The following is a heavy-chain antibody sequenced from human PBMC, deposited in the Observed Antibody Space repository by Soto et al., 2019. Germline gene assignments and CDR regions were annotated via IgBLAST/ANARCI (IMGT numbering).Heavy chain of an antibody. CDR2: IYNTGST. Sequence: SETLSLTCEVSSGSVSSGGYSWSWIRQQPGKGLEWIGSIYNTGSTFYNPTLKSRVTISIDTSKNQFSLRLSSVTAADTAAYYCARSISPWGQGTLVTVSS. J-gene: IGHJ4*02. V-gene: IGHV4-30-2*05. CDR1: SGSVSSGGYS. CDR3: ARSISP. D-gene: IGHD3-3*01.